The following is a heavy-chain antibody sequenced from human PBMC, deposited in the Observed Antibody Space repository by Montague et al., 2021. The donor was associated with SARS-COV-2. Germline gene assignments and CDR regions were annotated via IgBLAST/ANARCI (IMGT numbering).Heavy chain of an antibody. Sequence: SETLSLTCAVYGGSFSGYYWSWIRQPPGKGLEWIGEINHSGSTNFNPSLKSRLTISVDTSKSQFSLKVSSVTAADTAVYFCARAPDCDILTGEVTEGFDLWGQGTLVTVSS. J-gene: IGHJ4*02. CDR2: INHSGST. CDR1: GGSFSGYY. V-gene: IGHV4-34*01. CDR3: ARAPDCDILTGEVTEGFDL. D-gene: IGHD3-9*01.